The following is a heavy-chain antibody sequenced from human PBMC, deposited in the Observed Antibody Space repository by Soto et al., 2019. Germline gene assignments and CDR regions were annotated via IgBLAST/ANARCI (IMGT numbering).Heavy chain of an antibody. V-gene: IGHV4-59*01. CDR2: IHYTGCS. CDR3: ATSYGNDWYTY. J-gene: IGHJ4*02. Sequence: SDTLSLTCTVSGGSLSSYYLSWIRQPPEKGLEWIGYIHYTGCSHYNPSLKSRVTISVDRSKNQFTLQLSSVTVADTAVYYCATSYGNDWYTYWGQGTQVNVSS. D-gene: IGHD3-9*01. CDR1: GGSLSSYY.